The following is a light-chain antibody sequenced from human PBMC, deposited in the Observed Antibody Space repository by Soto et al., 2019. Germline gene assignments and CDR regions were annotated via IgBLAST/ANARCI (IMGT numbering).Light chain of an antibody. CDR3: QQYNNWPLT. CDR2: GAS. J-gene: IGKJ4*01. Sequence: EIVLTQSPGTLSLSPGERAILSCRASQSVSSSLAWYQQKPGQAPRLLIYGASTRATGIPARFSGSGSGTEFTLTISSLQSEDFAVYYCQQYNNWPLTFGGGTKVDIK. CDR1: QSVSSS. V-gene: IGKV3-15*01.